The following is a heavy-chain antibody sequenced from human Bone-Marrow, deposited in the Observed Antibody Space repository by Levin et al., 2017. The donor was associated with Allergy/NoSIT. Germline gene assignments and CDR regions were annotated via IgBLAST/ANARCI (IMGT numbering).Heavy chain of an antibody. CDR1: GFTISSNY. Sequence: GGSLRLSCLASGFTISSNYMTWVRQAPGKGLEWVSSIYTGENTYYADSVKGRFTVSRDNARNSVYLQMNSLRVEDTAVYYCARDNTPTYYDFWSGYRYYFDSWGQGTLVTVSS. CDR2: IYTGENT. D-gene: IGHD3-3*01. J-gene: IGHJ4*02. CDR3: ARDNTPTYYDFWSGYRYYFDS. V-gene: IGHV3-53*01.